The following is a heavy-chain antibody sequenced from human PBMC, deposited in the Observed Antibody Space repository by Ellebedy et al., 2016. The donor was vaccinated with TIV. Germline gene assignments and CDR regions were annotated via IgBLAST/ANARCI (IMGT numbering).Heavy chain of an antibody. V-gene: IGHV1-8*02. D-gene: IGHD3-22*01. J-gene: IGHJ4*02. Sequence: ASVKVSCKASGYTFTSYAMHWVRQAPGQRLEWMGWMNPNSGNTGYAQKFQGRVTMTRNTSISTAYMELSSLRAEDTAVYYCAKGKDSSGNFYGYWGQGTLVTVSS. CDR1: GYTFTSYA. CDR3: AKGKDSSGNFYGY. CDR2: MNPNSGNT.